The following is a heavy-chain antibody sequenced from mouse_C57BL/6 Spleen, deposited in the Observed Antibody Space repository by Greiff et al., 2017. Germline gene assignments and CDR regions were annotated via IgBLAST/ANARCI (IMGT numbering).Heavy chain of an antibody. CDR2: ISGGGGNT. D-gene: IGHD2-3*01. V-gene: IGHV5-9*01. Sequence: EVHLVESGGGLVKPGGSLKLSCAASGFTFSSYTMSWVRQTPEKRLEWVATISGGGGNTYYPDSVKGRFTISRDNAKNTLYLQMSSLRSEDTALYYCARHGDGYYYAMDYWGQGTSVTVSS. J-gene: IGHJ4*01. CDR3: ARHGDGYYYAMDY. CDR1: GFTFSSYT.